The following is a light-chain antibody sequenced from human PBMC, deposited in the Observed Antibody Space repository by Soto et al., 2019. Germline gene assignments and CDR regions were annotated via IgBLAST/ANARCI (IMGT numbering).Light chain of an antibody. Sequence: QTVVTQEPSLTVSPGGTVTLTCTSSTGAVTSGHYPNWFQQKPGQAPRPLIYSTSNKHSWTPARFSGSLLGGKAALTLSGVQPEDEADYYCLLYYGGAQLVFGGGTQLTVL. CDR1: TGAVTSGHY. CDR2: STS. V-gene: IGLV7-43*01. J-gene: IGLJ2*01. CDR3: LLYYGGAQLV.